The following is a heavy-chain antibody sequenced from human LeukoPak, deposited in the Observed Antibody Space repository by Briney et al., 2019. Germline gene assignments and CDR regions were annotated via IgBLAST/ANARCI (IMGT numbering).Heavy chain of an antibody. Sequence: PGGSLRLSCAASGFTVSSNYMSWVRQAPGKGLEWVSVIYSGGSTYYADSVKGRFTISRDNAKNSLYLQMNSLRDEDTAVYYCARDPRGYSYGYPFFDYWGQGTLVTVSS. CDR2: IYSGGST. J-gene: IGHJ4*02. V-gene: IGHV3-53*01. CDR1: GFTVSSNY. D-gene: IGHD5-18*01. CDR3: ARDPRGYSYGYPFFDY.